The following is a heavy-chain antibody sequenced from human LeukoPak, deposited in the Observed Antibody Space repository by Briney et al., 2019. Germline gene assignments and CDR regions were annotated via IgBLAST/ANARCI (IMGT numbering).Heavy chain of an antibody. CDR3: ARAGGNNWYLIFFDY. CDR1: GFTFSSYG. D-gene: IGHD6-13*01. V-gene: IGHV3-30-3*01. CDR2: ISYDGSND. Sequence: GGSLRLSCAASGFTFSSYGMHWVRQAPGKGLEWVALISYDGSNDYYADSVKGRFTISRDNSKNTVYLQMNSLRAEDTAVYYCARAGGNNWYLIFFDYWGQGALVTVSS. J-gene: IGHJ4*02.